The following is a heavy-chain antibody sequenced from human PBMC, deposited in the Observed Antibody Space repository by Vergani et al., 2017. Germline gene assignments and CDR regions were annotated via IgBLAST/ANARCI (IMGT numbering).Heavy chain of an antibody. D-gene: IGHD1-26*01. J-gene: IGHJ4*02. CDR1: GFTFSTYA. V-gene: IGHV3-23*01. CDR3: VKDAGSYKNFFDS. Sequence: EVQLLESGGSLKHLGGSVRLSCAASGFTFSTYAMHWVRQAPGKGLEWVSAPTGGGGSTYYADSFKGRFIISRDNSRDTLYLQMNSLRPEDTVTYYCVKDAGSYKNFFDSWGQGTLVTVSS. CDR2: PTGGGGST.